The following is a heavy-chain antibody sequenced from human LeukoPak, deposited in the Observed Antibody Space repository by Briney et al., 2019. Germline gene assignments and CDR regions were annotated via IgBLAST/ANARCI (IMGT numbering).Heavy chain of an antibody. Sequence: PGGSLRLSCVASGFTFSSYWMHWVRQAPGKGLVWVSRINSDGTSTSYADSVKGRFTISRDNAKNMLYLEMNSLRVDDTSVYYCVRGAPFDYWGQGTLVTVSS. V-gene: IGHV3-74*01. CDR3: VRGAPFDY. D-gene: IGHD1-26*01. J-gene: IGHJ4*02. CDR2: INSDGTST. CDR1: GFTFSSYW.